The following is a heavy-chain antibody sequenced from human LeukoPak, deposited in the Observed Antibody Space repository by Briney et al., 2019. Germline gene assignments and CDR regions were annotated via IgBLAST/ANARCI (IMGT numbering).Heavy chain of an antibody. CDR2: ISYSGST. CDR3: AREAVAGGSGSNYYYYGVDV. Sequence: SETLSLTCTVSGGSINNYYWSWIRQPPGKGLEWIGFISYSGSTNYNPSLKSRVTISVDTSKNHFSLKLSSVTAADTAVYYCAREAVAGGSGSNYYYYGVDVWGQGTTVIVSS. CDR1: GGSINNYY. V-gene: IGHV4-59*01. J-gene: IGHJ6*02. D-gene: IGHD3-10*01.